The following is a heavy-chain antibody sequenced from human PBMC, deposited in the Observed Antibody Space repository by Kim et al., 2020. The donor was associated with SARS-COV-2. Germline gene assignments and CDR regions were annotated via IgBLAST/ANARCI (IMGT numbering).Heavy chain of an antibody. CDR1: AFTFSSYS. V-gene: IGHV3-21*01. Sequence: GGSLRLSCAASAFTFSSYSMNWVRQAPGKGLEWVSSISSSSSYIYYADSVKGRFTISRDNAKNSLYLQMNSLRAEDTAVYYCARSYYDILTAGYYYGMDVWGQGTTVTVSS. D-gene: IGHD3-9*01. J-gene: IGHJ6*02. CDR2: ISSSSSYI. CDR3: ARSYYDILTAGYYYGMDV.